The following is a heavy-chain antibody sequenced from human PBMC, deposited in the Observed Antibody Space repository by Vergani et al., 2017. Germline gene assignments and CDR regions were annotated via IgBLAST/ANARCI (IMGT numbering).Heavy chain of an antibody. CDR2: IYHSGST. D-gene: IGHD3-22*01. J-gene: IGHJ4*02. Sequence: QAQLQESGPGLVKPSETLSLTCTVSGYSISSGYYWGWIRQPPGKGLEWIGSIYHSGSTYYNPSLKSRVTISVDTSKNQFSLKLSSVTAADTAVYYCARHPFHYYDSSGYQYYFDYWGQGTLVTVSS. CDR1: GYSISSGYY. CDR3: ARHPFHYYDSSGYQYYFDY. V-gene: IGHV4-38-2*02.